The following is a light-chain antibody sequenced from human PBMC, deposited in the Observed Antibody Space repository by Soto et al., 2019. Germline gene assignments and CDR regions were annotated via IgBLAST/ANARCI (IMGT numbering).Light chain of an antibody. CDR1: SSDVGGYNY. J-gene: IGLJ3*02. V-gene: IGLV2-14*01. CDR3: SSHTSSSTWV. Sequence: QSALTQPASVSGSPGQSITISCIGTSSDVGGYNYVSWHQQHPGKAPKLMIYNVSNRPSGVSNRFAGSKSGNTASLTISGLQAEDEADYYCSSHTSSSTWVFGGGTKLTVL. CDR2: NVS.